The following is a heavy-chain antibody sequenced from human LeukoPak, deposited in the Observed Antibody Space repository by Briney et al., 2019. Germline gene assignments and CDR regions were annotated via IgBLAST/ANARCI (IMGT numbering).Heavy chain of an antibody. Sequence: GASLLLYCIDSRLTFREYWLRWSRQPQGKGLVWVSRISNDGSTTDYADSVKGRFPISRDNAKNTLYLQMNSLRAEDTAVYYCARIEIWGQGTLVSVSS. D-gene: IGHD5-24*01. J-gene: IGHJ4*02. V-gene: IGHV3-74*01. CDR2: ISNDGSTT. CDR1: RLTFREYW. CDR3: ARIEI.